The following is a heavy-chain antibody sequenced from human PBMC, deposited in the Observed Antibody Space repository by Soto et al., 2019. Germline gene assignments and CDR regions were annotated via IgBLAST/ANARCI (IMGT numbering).Heavy chain of an antibody. J-gene: IGHJ6*02. Sequence: QVQLQQWGAGLLKPSETLSLTCAVYGGSFSDYYWSWLRQPPGKGPEWSGEINHSGNTKYNPSLESRVTISVDTSKNQFSLKLNSVSAADTAVYYCARTGGMDVWSQGATVTVSS. CDR3: ARTGGMDV. V-gene: IGHV4-34*01. CDR2: INHSGNT. CDR1: GGSFSDYY.